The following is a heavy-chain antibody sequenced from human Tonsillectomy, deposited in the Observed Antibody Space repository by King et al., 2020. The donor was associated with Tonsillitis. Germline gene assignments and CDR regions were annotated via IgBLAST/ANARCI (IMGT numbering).Heavy chain of an antibody. V-gene: IGHV3-7*01. CDR3: ARDLHDILTGYPYPLYYFDY. CDR1: GFTFSSYW. CDR2: IKQDGSEK. Sequence: VQLVESGGGLVQPGGSLRLSCAASGFTFSSYWMSWVRQAPGKGLEWVANIKQDGSEKYYVDSVKGRFTISRDNAKNSLYLQMNSLRAEDTAVYYGARDLHDILTGYPYPLYYFDYWGQGTLVTVSS. J-gene: IGHJ4*02. D-gene: IGHD3-9*01.